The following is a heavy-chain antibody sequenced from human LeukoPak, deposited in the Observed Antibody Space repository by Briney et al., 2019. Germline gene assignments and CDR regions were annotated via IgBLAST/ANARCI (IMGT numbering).Heavy chain of an antibody. J-gene: IGHJ4*02. CDR3: ARARFGGYYYDSSGYYRRFYFDY. CDR1: GGSISSSSYY. Sequence: SETLSLTCTVSGGSISSSSYYWGWIRQPPGKGLEWIGSIYYSGSTYYNPSLKSRVTISVDTSKNQFSLKLSSVTAADTAVYYCARARFGGYYYDSSGYYRRFYFDYWGQGTLVTVSS. V-gene: IGHV4-39*07. CDR2: IYYSGST. D-gene: IGHD3-22*01.